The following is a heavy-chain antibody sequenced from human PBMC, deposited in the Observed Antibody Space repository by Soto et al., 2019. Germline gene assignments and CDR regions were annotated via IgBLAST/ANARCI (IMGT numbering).Heavy chain of an antibody. Sequence: SGPRLVKPTRTLPLSCSFSGFSLSTSGVGVGWIRQPPGKALEWLALIYWDDDKRYSPSLKSRLTITKDTSKNQVVLTMTNMDPVDTATYYCAQSLMVYVGFDYWGQGTLVTVSS. D-gene: IGHD2-8*01. CDR2: IYWDDDK. J-gene: IGHJ4*02. CDR3: AQSLMVYVGFDY. CDR1: GFSLSTSGVG. V-gene: IGHV2-5*02.